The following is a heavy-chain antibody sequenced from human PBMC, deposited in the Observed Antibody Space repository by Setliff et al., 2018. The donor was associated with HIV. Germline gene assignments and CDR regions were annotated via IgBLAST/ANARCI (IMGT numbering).Heavy chain of an antibody. Sequence: RLSCAASDFIFSNYEMSWVRQAPGRGLEWISSISSSGTTTVYRDSVKGRFTISRDNAKNSLYLQMNSLRAEDTAVYYCARTKSVTIFGVLHDSGMDVWGQGTTVTVSS. J-gene: IGHJ6*02. V-gene: IGHV3-48*03. CDR3: ARTKSVTIFGVLHDSGMDV. CDR1: DFIFSNYE. D-gene: IGHD3-3*01. CDR2: ISSSGTTT.